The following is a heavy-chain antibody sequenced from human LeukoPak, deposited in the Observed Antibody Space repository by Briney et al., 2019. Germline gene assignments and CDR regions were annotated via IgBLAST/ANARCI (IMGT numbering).Heavy chain of an antibody. CDR3: ARDPQGNRDY. CDR1: GVSFSSYY. V-gene: IGHV4-34*01. J-gene: IGHJ4*02. CDR2: INHSGST. Sequence: SETLSLTCAVYGVSFSSYYWSWIRQPPGKGLEWIGEINHSGSTNYNPSLKSRVTISVDTSKNQFSLKLSSVTAADTAVYYCARDPQGNRDYWGQGTLVTVSS. D-gene: IGHD1-14*01.